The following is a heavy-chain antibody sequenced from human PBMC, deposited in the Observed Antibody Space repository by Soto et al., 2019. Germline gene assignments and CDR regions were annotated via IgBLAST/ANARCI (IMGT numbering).Heavy chain of an antibody. J-gene: IGHJ3*02. V-gene: IGHV1-46*03. Sequence: ASVKVSCKASENTFSTYSLYWVRQAPGQGLEWMGVINPTTTTTTDAQKFQGRVTMTRDTSTSTVFLELSSLRSGDTAVYYCARDLYSTSWYVRAFDMWGQGTMVTVSS. D-gene: IGHD6-13*01. CDR3: ARDLYSTSWYVRAFDM. CDR1: ENTFSTYS. CDR2: INPTTTTT.